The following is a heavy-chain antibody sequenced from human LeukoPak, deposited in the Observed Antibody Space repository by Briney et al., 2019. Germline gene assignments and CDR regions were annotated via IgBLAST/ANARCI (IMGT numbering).Heavy chain of an antibody. J-gene: IGHJ5*02. V-gene: IGHV4-39*01. CDR3: ARHYGP. CDR2: IYESGSA. Sequence: SETLSLTCTVPGGSISSSFNYWAWIRQPPGKGLEWIGSIYESGSAYYNPSLKSRITMSVDTSENQFSLKLTSVTAADTAVYYCARHYGPWGQGTLVTVSS. D-gene: IGHD3-16*01. CDR1: GGSISSSFNY.